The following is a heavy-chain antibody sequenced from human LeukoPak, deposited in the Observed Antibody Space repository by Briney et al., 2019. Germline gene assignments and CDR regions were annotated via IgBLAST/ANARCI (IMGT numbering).Heavy chain of an antibody. CDR3: ARVGGSWYMDH. Sequence: GGSLRLSCAASGFTVSSNYMSWVRQAPGKGLEWVSIIYSGGSTFYADSVTGRFTISRDNAKNSLYLQMNSLRAEDTAVYYCARVGGSWYMDHWGQGTLVTVSS. V-gene: IGHV3-53*01. CDR2: IYSGGST. CDR1: GFTVSSNY. J-gene: IGHJ4*02. D-gene: IGHD6-13*01.